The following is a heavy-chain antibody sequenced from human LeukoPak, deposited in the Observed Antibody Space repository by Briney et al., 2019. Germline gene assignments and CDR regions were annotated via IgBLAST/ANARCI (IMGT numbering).Heavy chain of an antibody. J-gene: IGHJ3*02. CDR3: AKETGPGSPAYDAFDI. CDR2: ISGSGGST. CDR1: GFTFSSYA. D-gene: IGHD3-10*01. Sequence: GGSLRLSCAASGFTFSSYAMSWVRQAPGKGLEWVSAISGSGGSTYYADSVKGRFTISRDNSKNTLYLQMNSLRAEDTAVYYCAKETGPGSPAYDAFDIWGQGTMVTVSS. V-gene: IGHV3-23*01.